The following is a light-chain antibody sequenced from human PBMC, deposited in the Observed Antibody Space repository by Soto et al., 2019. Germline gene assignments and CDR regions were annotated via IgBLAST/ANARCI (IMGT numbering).Light chain of an antibody. CDR1: QSISSY. Sequence: DIQMTQSPSSLSASVGDRVTITCRARQSISSYLNWYQQKPGKAPKLLIYAASSLQSGVPSRFSGSGSGTDFTLTISSLQPEDFATYYCQQSYSTPLTCGGGTKVDIK. J-gene: IGKJ4*01. CDR2: AAS. CDR3: QQSYSTPLT. V-gene: IGKV1-39*01.